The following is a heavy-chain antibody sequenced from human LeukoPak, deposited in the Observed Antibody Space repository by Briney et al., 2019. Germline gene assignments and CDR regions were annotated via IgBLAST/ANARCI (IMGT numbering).Heavy chain of an antibody. J-gene: IGHJ4*02. Sequence: ASVKVSCKASGCTFTGYYMHWVRQAPGQGLEWMGWINPNSGGTNYAQKFQGRVTMTRDTSISTGYMELSRLRSDDTAVYYCARDHLRRDGFDYWGQGTLVTVSS. D-gene: IGHD5-24*01. CDR3: ARDHLRRDGFDY. CDR2: INPNSGGT. V-gene: IGHV1-2*02. CDR1: GCTFTGYY.